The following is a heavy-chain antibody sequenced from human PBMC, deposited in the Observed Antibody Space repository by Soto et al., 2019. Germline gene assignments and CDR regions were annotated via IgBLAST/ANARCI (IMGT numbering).Heavy chain of an antibody. CDR2: INHSGST. CDR3: ARGLGVAAAGTGDRWFDP. V-gene: IGHV4-34*01. J-gene: IGHJ5*02. Sequence: SETLSLTCAVYGGSFSGYYWSWIRQPPGKGLEWIGEINHSGSTNYNPSLKSRVTISVDTSKNQFSLKLSSVTAADTAVYYCARGLGVAAAGTGDRWFDPWGQGTLVSVSS. CDR1: GGSFSGYY. D-gene: IGHD6-13*01.